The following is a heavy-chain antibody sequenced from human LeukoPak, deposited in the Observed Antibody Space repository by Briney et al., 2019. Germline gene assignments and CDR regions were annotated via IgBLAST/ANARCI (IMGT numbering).Heavy chain of an antibody. J-gene: IGHJ4*02. CDR3: ARGLVDIVATWTFDY. CDR2: INPKSGGT. Sequence: ASVKVSCKASGYTLTDYYMHWVRQAPGQGLEWMGWINPKSGGTNYAQKSQGRVTMTRDTSISTAYMQLSRLRSDDTAVYYCARGLVDIVATWTFDYWGQGTLVTVSS. V-gene: IGHV1-2*02. D-gene: IGHD5-12*01. CDR1: GYTLTDYY.